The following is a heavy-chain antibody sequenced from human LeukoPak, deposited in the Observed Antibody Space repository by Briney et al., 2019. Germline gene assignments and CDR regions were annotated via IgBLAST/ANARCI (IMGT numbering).Heavy chain of an antibody. CDR1: SRPCSGSY. D-gene: IGHD2-15*01. CDR3: ARGRCSGGSCYKGHFQH. J-gene: IGHJ1*01. V-gene: IGHV4-34*01. CDR2: INHSGST. Sequence: PSETLSLPCAVYSRPCSGSYWSWIRQPPGKRLEWLGDINHSGSTNYNPSLKSRVTISVDTSKNQFSLKLSSVTAADTAVYYCARGRCSGGSCYKGHFQHWGQGTLVTVSS.